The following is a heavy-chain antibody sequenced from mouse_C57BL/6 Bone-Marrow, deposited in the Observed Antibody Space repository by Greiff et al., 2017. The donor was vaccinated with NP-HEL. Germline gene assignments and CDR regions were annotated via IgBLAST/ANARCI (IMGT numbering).Heavy chain of an antibody. V-gene: IGHV5-17*01. Sequence: EVHLVESGGGLVKPGGSLKLSFAASGFTFSDYGMHWVRQAPEKGLEWVAYISSGSSTIYYADTVKGRFTISRDNAKNTLFLQMTSLRSEDTAMYYCATITTVNFDVWGTGTTVTVSS. CDR1: GFTFSDYG. CDR3: ATITTVNFDV. D-gene: IGHD1-1*01. CDR2: ISSGSSTI. J-gene: IGHJ1*03.